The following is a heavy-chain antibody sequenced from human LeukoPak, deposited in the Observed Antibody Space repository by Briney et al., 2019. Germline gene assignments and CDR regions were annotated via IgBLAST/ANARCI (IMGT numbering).Heavy chain of an antibody. V-gene: IGHV3-74*01. CDR3: ARGGDGSNSLINY. J-gene: IGHJ4*02. Sequence: PGGSLRLSCEASGFSFNEYWMHWVRHVPGKGPVWVSRINPDGSTTNYADSVKGRFSISRDNAKSIMYLQMNSLSVGDTAVYYSARGGDGSNSLINYGGQGTLVTVSS. CDR1: GFSFNEYW. CDR2: INPDGSTT. D-gene: IGHD5-24*01.